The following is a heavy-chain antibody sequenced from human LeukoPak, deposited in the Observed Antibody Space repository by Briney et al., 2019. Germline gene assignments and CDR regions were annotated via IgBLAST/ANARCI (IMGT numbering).Heavy chain of an antibody. D-gene: IGHD3-16*01. CDR3: AREGNDYYYDQ. CDR1: GFIFKTYT. Sequence: GGSLRLSCAASGFIFKTYTMTWVRQAPGKGLEWVSSITGDCKYITYADSVKGRFTISRDNAKNSLYLQVASLRRDDTATYSCAREGNDYYYDQWGQGTLVTVSP. CDR2: ITGDCKYI. J-gene: IGHJ4*02. V-gene: IGHV3-21*01.